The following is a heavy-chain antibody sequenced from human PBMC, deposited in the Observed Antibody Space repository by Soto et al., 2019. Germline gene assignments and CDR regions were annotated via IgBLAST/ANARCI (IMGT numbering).Heavy chain of an antibody. CDR2: ISYDGSDR. J-gene: IGHJ4*02. D-gene: IGHD4-17*01. V-gene: IGHV3-30*03. CDR1: GFIFSHYG. Sequence: QVQLVESGGGVVQPGRSLRLSCAASGFIFSHYGMHWVRQAPGRGLEWVAVISYDGSDRFYAESVKGRFTISKDSSKNTVYLVTNSLRVEDTAVYYCASKHDDYGDYVGDYWGQGTLVTVSS. CDR3: ASKHDDYGDYVGDY.